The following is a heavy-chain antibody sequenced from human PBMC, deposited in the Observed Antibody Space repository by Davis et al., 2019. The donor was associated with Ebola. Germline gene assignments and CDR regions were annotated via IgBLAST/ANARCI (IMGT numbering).Heavy chain of an antibody. J-gene: IGHJ4*02. CDR2: TYYKSKWYN. V-gene: IGHV6-1*01. CDR3: ARFNWGHRNFDY. CDR1: GDSVSSAG. Sequence: PSETLSLTCAISGDSVSSAGWNWIRQSPSRGLEWLGRTYYKSKWYNDYAVSVKSRITINPDTSKNQFSLQLNSVTPEDTAVYYCARFNWGHRNFDYWGQGTLVTVSS. D-gene: IGHD7-27*01.